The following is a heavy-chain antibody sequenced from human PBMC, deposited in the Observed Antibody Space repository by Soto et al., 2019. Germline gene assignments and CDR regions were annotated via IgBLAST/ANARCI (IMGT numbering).Heavy chain of an antibody. CDR1: GGSISSYY. D-gene: IGHD2-21*02. CDR2: IYYSVST. CDR3: ARHETHHGDCDY. J-gene: IGHJ4*02. Sequence: SETLSLTCTVSGGSISSYYWGWIRQPPGKGLEWIGYIYYSVSTNYNPSLKSRVTISVDTSKNQFSLKLSSVTAADTAVYYCARHETHHGDCDYWGQGTLVTVSS. V-gene: IGHV4-59*08.